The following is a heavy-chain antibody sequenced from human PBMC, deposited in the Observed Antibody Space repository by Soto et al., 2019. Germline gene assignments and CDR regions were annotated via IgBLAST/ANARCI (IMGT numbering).Heavy chain of an antibody. CDR2: IYHSGST. Sequence: TSETLSLTCAVSGGSISSGGYSWSWIRQPPGKGLEWIGYIYHSGSTYYNPSLKSRVTISVDRSKNQFSLKLSSVTAADTAVYYCARERRAAYCGGDCYSSNWFDPWGQGTLVTVSS. D-gene: IGHD2-21*02. CDR1: GGSISSGGYS. V-gene: IGHV4-30-2*01. J-gene: IGHJ5*02. CDR3: ARERRAAYCGGDCYSSNWFDP.